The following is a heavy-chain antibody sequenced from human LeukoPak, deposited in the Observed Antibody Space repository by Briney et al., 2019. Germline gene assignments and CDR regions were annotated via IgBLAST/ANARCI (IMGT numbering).Heavy chain of an antibody. CDR2: IYSSGST. CDR3: ARGPIDYYSSRSDYRFDP. V-gene: IGHV4-59*01. CDR1: GGSISSYY. D-gene: IGHD6-13*01. J-gene: IGHJ5*02. Sequence: SETLSLTCTVSGGSISSYYWSWIRQPPGKRLEWIGYIYSSGSTNYNPSLKSRVTISLDTSKNQFSLKLSSVTAADTAVYYCARGPIDYYSSRSDYRFDPWGQGTLVTVSS.